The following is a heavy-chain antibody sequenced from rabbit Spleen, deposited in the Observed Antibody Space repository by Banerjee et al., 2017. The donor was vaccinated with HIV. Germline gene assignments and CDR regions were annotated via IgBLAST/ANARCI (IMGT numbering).Heavy chain of an antibody. J-gene: IGHJ4*01. V-gene: IGHV1S45*01. Sequence: QEQLVESGGDLVKPGASLTLTCTASGFSFSSSYWIWWVRQAPGKGLGWIACIAAGSGDTTYYANWAKGRFTISKTSSTTVDLKVTSLTAADTATYFCVRALISDYSFSLWGPGTLVTVS. D-gene: IGHD1-1*01. CDR3: VRALISDYSFSL. CDR2: IAAGSGDTT. CDR1: GFSFSSSYW.